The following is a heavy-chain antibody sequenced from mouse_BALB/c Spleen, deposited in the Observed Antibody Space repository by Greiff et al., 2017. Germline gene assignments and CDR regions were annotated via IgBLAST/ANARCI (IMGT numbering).Heavy chain of an antibody. CDR2: INSNGGST. Sequence: EVNVVESGGGLVKLGGSLKLSCAASGFTFSSYYMSWVRQTPEKRLELVAAINSNGGSTYYPDTVKGRFTISRDNAKNTLYLQMSSLKSEDTALYYCARRGSYAMDYWGQGTSVTVSS. CDR3: ARRGSYAMDY. CDR1: GFTFSSYY. J-gene: IGHJ4*01. V-gene: IGHV5-6-2*01.